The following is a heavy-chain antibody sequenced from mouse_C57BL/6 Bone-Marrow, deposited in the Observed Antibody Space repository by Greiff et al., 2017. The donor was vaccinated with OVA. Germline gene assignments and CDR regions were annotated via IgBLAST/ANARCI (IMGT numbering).Heavy chain of an antibody. Sequence: VKLQQPGAELVKPGASVKMSCKASGYTFTSYWITWVKQRPGQGLEWIGDIYPGSGSTNYNEKFKSKATLTVDTSSSTAYMQLSSLTSEDSAVYYGAREEVYYYGSRGYFDVWGTGTTVTVSS. CDR2: IYPGSGST. CDR1: GYTFTSYW. V-gene: IGHV1-55*01. CDR3: AREEVYYYGSRGYFDV. J-gene: IGHJ1*03. D-gene: IGHD1-1*01.